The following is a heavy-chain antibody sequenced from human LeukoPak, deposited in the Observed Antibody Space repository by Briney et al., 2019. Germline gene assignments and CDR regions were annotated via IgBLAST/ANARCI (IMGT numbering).Heavy chain of an antibody. D-gene: IGHD6-13*01. CDR3: AREERSAAAGFYYYYYMDV. V-gene: IGHV1-8*03. CDR2: MNPNSGNT. J-gene: IGHJ6*03. CDR1: GYTFTSYD. Sequence: GASVKVSCKASGYTFTSYDINWVRQATGQGLEWMGWMNPNSGNTGYAQKFQGRVTITRNTSISTAYMELSSLRSEDTAVYYCAREERSAAAGFYYYYYMDVWGKGTTVTVSS.